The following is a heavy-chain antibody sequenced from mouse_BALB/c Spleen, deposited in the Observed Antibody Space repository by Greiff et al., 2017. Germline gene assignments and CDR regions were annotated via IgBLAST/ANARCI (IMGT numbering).Heavy chain of an antibody. V-gene: IGHV1-87*01. D-gene: IGHD2-4*01. CDR2: IYPGDGDT. Sequence: QVQLQQSGAELARPGASVKLSCKASGYTFTSYWMQWVKQRPGQGLEWIGAIYPGDGDTRYTQKFKGKATLTADKSSSTAYMQLSSLASEDSAVYYCARIYYDHGGFAYWGQGTLVTVSA. CDR3: ARIYYDHGGFAY. CDR1: GYTFTSYW. J-gene: IGHJ3*01.